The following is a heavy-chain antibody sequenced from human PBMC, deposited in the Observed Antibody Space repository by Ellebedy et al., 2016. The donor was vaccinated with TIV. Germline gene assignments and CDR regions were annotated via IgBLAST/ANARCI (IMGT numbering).Heavy chain of an antibody. V-gene: IGHV3-48*01. J-gene: IGHJ4*02. Sequence: GESLKISXAASGFSFNTYSMSWVRQTPGKGLEWISYMTSTRNVIYYADSVRGRFTISRDNAQNSLYLQMNSLRVEDTAVYYCARDGMIWGVCDYWGQGTLVTVSS. CDR3: ARDGMIWGVCDY. CDR1: GFSFNTYS. CDR2: MTSTRNVI. D-gene: IGHD3-10*01.